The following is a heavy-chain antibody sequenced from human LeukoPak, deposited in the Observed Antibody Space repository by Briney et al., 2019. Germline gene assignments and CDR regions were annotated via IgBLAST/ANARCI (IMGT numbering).Heavy chain of an antibody. CDR2: INKGGSYI. CDR3: ARKVLIVLEPAANTIDY. D-gene: IGHD2-2*01. CDR1: GFIFRDYT. Sequence: GGSLRLSCVASGFIFRDYTMNWVRQPPGKGLEWVSAINKGGSYIAYADSVKGRFTVSRDNAKNSLFLQMNNLRVEDTAVYFWARKVLIVLEPAANTIDYWGQGTRVTVSS. V-gene: IGHV3-21*01. J-gene: IGHJ4*02.